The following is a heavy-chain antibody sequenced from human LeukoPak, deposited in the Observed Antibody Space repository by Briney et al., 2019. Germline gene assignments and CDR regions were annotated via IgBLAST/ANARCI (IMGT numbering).Heavy chain of an antibody. V-gene: IGHV1-2*02. CDR3: ARTLKSDY. CDR1: GYTFTGYY. Sequence: RASVKVSCKASGYTFTGYYMHWVRQAPGQGLEWMGWINPNGGGTNYAQKFQGRVTMTRDTSISTDYMELSRLRSDDTTVYYCARTLKSDYWGQGTLVTVSS. CDR2: INPNGGGT. J-gene: IGHJ4*02.